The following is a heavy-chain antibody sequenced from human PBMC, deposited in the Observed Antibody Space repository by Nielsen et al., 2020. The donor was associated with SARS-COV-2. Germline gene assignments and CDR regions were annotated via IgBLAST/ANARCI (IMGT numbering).Heavy chain of an antibody. V-gene: IGHV3-9*01. CDR2: ISWNSGNI. J-gene: IGHJ6*03. CDR3: ATERSGVVPGPLGLGPWYIYYYMDV. D-gene: IGHD2-2*01. Sequence: GGSLRPSCVASEFIFDHYAMHWVRQVPGKGLAWVSGISWNSGNIGYADSVKGRFTISRDNAKNSLYLQMNSLKNDDTAVYYCATERSGVVPGPLGLGPWYIYYYMDVWGKGTTVTVSS. CDR1: EFIFDHYA.